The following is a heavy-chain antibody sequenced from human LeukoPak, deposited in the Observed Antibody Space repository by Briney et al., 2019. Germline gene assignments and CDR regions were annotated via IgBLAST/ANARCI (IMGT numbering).Heavy chain of an antibody. J-gene: IGHJ2*01. CDR3: ARSEYSSSWHDYWYFDL. CDR2: IYTSGST. D-gene: IGHD6-13*01. V-gene: IGHV4-61*02. Sequence: SQTLSLTCTVSGGSISSGSYYWSWIRQPAGKGLEWIGRIYTSGSTNYNPSLKSRVTISVDTSKNQFSLKLSSVTAADTAVYYCARSEYSSSWHDYWYFDLWGRGTLVTVSS. CDR1: GGSISSGSYY.